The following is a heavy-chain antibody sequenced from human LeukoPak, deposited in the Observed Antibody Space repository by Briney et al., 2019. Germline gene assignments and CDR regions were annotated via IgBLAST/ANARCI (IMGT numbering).Heavy chain of an antibody. CDR3: ARDVFAEYSTHHKFDP. J-gene: IGHJ5*02. CDR1: GYTFTDYY. V-gene: IGHV1-2*02. Sequence: ASVKVSCKASGYTFTDYYMHWVRQAPGQGLEWMGWINPNGGGTNYAQNFQGRVTMTRDTSISTAYMEFSRLRSDDTAMYYCARDVFAEYSTHHKFDPWGQGTLVIVSS. CDR2: INPNGGGT. D-gene: IGHD6-6*01.